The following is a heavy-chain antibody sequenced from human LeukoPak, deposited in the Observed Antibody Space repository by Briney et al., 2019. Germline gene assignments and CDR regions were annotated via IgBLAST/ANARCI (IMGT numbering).Heavy chain of an antibody. CDR2: IKQDGSEK. V-gene: IGHV3-7*01. J-gene: IGHJ3*02. Sequence: GGSLRLSCAASGFTLSSYWMSWVRQAPGKGLEWVANIKQDGSEKDYVDSVKGRFTISRDNAKNSLYLQMNSLRAEDTAVYYCARDSPGATYAFDIWGQGTMVTVS. CDR3: ARDSPGATYAFDI. D-gene: IGHD1-26*01. CDR1: GFTLSSYW.